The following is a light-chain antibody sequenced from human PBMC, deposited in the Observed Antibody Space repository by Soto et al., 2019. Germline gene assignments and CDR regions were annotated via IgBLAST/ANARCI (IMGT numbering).Light chain of an antibody. CDR2: LSS. CDR3: QQAHRFPRT. J-gene: IGKJ4*01. CDR1: QGISTS. Sequence: DSRMSQSPSSMSASVGDRVAITCRASQGISTSLGWYQQKPGKAPKLLIYLSSTLATGVPSRFSGSGSGTDFTLTISSLQPEDFATYFCQQAHRFPRTFGGGTKV. V-gene: IGKV1-12*01.